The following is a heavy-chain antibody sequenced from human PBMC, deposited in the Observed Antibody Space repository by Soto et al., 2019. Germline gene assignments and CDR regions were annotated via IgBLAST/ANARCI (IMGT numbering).Heavy chain of an antibody. CDR3: ARDLAGTGGNWFDP. D-gene: IGHD2-8*02. CDR1: GGTFSSYA. CDR2: IIPIFGTA. Sequence: SVKVSCKASGGTFSSYAISWVRQAPGQGLEWMGGIIPIFGTANYAQKFQGRVTITADKSTSTAYMELSSLRSEDTAVYYCARDLAGTGGNWFDPWGQGTLVTVSS. J-gene: IGHJ5*02. V-gene: IGHV1-69*06.